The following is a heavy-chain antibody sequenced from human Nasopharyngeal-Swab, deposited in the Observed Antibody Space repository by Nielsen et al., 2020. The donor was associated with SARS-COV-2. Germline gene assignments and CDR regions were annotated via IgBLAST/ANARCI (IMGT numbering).Heavy chain of an antibody. CDR1: GCTFSNHW. CDR2: VNNYGSSA. Sequence: GESLKISCAASGCTFSNHWMHWFRQRPGKGLEWVSRVNNYGSSATYADSVQGRFIISRDNAKNMLYLQVDSLRVEDTAIYYCTRDGGAALGLQFDFWGQGSLVTVSS. V-gene: IGHV3-74*01. J-gene: IGHJ4*02. CDR3: TRDGGAALGLQFDF. D-gene: IGHD6-13*01.